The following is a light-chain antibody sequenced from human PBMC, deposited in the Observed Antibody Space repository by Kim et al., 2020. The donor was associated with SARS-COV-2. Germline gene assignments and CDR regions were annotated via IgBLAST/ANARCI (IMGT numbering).Light chain of an antibody. V-gene: IGKV1-39*01. Sequence: DIQMTQSPPSLSSSVGDRVTITCRASETIRYFINWYQQKPGRALHLLIYGASYLQPGVPSRFRGSGSGTDFTLTITDLQPEDFATYFCQQSVSTPYTFGQGTKLEI. J-gene: IGKJ2*01. CDR3: QQSVSTPYT. CDR1: ETIRYF. CDR2: GAS.